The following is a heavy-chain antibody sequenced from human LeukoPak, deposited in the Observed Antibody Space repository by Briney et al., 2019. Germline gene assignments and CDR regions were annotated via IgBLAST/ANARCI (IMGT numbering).Heavy chain of an antibody. D-gene: IGHD6-19*01. CDR1: GGIFSSYA. Sequence: SVKVSCKASGGIFSSYAIPWVRQAPGQGLEWMGGIIPMFGTTNYAQKFQGRVTLTADESTSTAYMELSRLRSEDRAVYCCARVYGGGSGWLDYWGQGTLVTVSS. CDR2: IIPMFGTT. J-gene: IGHJ4*02. V-gene: IGHV1-69*01. CDR3: ARVYGGGSGWLDY.